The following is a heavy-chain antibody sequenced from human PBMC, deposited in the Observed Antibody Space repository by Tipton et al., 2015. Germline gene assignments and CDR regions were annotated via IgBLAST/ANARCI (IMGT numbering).Heavy chain of an antibody. J-gene: IGHJ3*02. D-gene: IGHD3-10*01. CDR1: GFTFSTYR. V-gene: IGHV3-21*01. CDR2: ISSSGTYI. CDR3: ARTNSGSGGYYVEYDAFDM. Sequence: SLRLSCAASGFTFSTYRMNWVRQAPGKGLEWVSTISSSGTYIYYADSVKGRFTISRDNAKDSLFLQMDSLRAEDTAIYYCARTNSGSGGYYVEYDAFDMWGQGTMVTVSS.